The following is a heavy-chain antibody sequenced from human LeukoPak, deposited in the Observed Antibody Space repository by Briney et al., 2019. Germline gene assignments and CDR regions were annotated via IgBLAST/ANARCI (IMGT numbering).Heavy chain of an antibody. CDR3: AGGSRRDGYDY. CDR1: WFTVSSNY. Sequence: GGSLRLSCAASWFTVSSNYMSWVRQAPGKGLEWVSVIYDNGDAYSADSVKGRFTISRHNSKNTLYLQMNSLRPEDTAVYYCAGGSRRDGYDYWGQGTLVTVSS. CDR2: IYDNGDA. V-gene: IGHV3-53*04. D-gene: IGHD5-24*01. J-gene: IGHJ4*02.